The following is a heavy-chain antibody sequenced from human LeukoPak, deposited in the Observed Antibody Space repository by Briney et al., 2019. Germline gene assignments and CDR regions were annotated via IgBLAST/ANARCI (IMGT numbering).Heavy chain of an antibody. J-gene: IGHJ5*02. Sequence: ASVKVSCKASGYTFTSYYMHWVRQAPGQGLEWMGIINPSGGSTSYAQKFQGRVTMTRDTSTSTVYMELSSQRSEDTAVYYCARGDIVVVVAATGWFDPWGQGTLVTVSS. CDR3: ARGDIVVVVAATGWFDP. CDR1: GYTFTSYY. CDR2: INPSGGST. D-gene: IGHD2-15*01. V-gene: IGHV1-46*01.